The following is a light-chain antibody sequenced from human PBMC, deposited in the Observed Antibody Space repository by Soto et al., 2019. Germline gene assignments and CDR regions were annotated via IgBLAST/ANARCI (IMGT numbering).Light chain of an antibody. CDR2: HAT. J-gene: IGKJ4*01. CDR1: QSVGNNF. V-gene: IGKV3-20*01. CDR3: HQYASSPLT. Sequence: EIVLTQSPGTLSLSPGERAALSCRASQSVGNNFLGWYQQKPGQSPRLLIYHATNRATGIPDRFSGTASGTDFTLTISRLEPEDFAVYYCHQYASSPLTFGGVTKVEIK.